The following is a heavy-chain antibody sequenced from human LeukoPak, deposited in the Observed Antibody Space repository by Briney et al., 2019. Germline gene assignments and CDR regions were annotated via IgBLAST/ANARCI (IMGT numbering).Heavy chain of an antibody. CDR2: MFPGDSDP. Sequence: GESLKISCKGSGYSFANYWIGWVRQMPGKGLEWMGIMFPGDSDPRYSPSFQGQVTILVDKSVSTAYLQWNSLKASDTAMYYCARQNRLPGYYDSSGYYYVGRNLNAFDIWGQGTMVTVSS. CDR1: GYSFANYW. CDR3: ARQNRLPGYYDSSGYYYVGRNLNAFDI. D-gene: IGHD3-22*01. J-gene: IGHJ3*02. V-gene: IGHV5-51*01.